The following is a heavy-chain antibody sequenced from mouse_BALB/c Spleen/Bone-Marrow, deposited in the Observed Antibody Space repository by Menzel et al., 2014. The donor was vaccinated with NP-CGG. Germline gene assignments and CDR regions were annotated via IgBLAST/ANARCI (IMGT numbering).Heavy chain of an antibody. Sequence: VHLVESGAELARPGASVKLSCKASGYTFTSYWMQWVKPRPGQGLEWIGAIYPGDGDTRYTQKFKGKATLTADKSSSTAYMQLSSLASEDSAVYYCARYYYAMDYWGQGTSVTVSS. J-gene: IGHJ4*01. CDR2: IYPGDGDT. V-gene: IGHV1-87*01. CDR1: GYTFTSYW. CDR3: ARYYYAMDY.